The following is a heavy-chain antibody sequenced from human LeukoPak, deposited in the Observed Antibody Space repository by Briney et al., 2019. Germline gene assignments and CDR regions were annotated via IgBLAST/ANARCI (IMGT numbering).Heavy chain of an antibody. CDR1: GDSISPYY. J-gene: IGHJ4*02. CDR3: SRGGGQWLIPDFDY. CDR2: VSAGGTT. D-gene: IGHD6-19*01. Sequence: SETLSLTCTVSGDSISPYYWSWIRQSAEKGLQWIGRVSAGGTTDYNPSLKSRVTMSVDTSKTQFSLKMTSVTAADTAVYYCSRGGGQWLIPDFDYWGQGFLVIVSS. V-gene: IGHV4-4*07.